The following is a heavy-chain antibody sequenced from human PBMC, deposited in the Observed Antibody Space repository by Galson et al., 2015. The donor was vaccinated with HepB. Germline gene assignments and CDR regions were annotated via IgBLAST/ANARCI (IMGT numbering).Heavy chain of an antibody. Sequence: SLRLSCAASGFTFDDYGMSWVRQAPGKGLEWVSGINWNGGSTGYADSVEGRFTISRDNAKNSLYLQMNSLRAEDTALYHCARSGQQLELYYYYMDVWGKGTTVTVSS. J-gene: IGHJ6*03. V-gene: IGHV3-20*01. CDR3: ARSGQQLELYYYYMDV. CDR1: GFTFDDYG. D-gene: IGHD6-13*01. CDR2: INWNGGST.